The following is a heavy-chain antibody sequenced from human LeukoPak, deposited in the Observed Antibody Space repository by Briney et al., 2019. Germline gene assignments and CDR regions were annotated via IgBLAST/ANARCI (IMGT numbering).Heavy chain of an antibody. D-gene: IGHD3-22*01. V-gene: IGHV4-61*02. J-gene: IGHJ4*02. CDR2: IYTSGST. CDR1: GGSISSGSYY. Sequence: SETLSLTCTVSGGSISSGSYYWSWIRQPAGKGLEWIGRIYTSGSTNYNPSLKSRVTISVDTSKNQFSLKLSSVTVADTAVYYCARSPYYYDSTNYFDYWGQGTLVTVSS. CDR3: ARSPYYYDSTNYFDY.